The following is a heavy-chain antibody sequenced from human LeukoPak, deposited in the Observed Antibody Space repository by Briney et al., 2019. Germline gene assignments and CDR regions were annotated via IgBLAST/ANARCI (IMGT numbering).Heavy chain of an antibody. CDR1: GGSISSSSCY. J-gene: IGHJ3*02. Sequence: SETLSLTCTVSGGSISSSSCYWGWIRQPPGKGLEWIGSIYYSGSTYYNPSLKSRVTISVDTSKNQLSLKLSSVTAADTAVYYCEVGADAFDIWGQGTMVTVSS. CDR2: IYYSGST. V-gene: IGHV4-39*07. CDR3: EVGADAFDI. D-gene: IGHD1-26*01.